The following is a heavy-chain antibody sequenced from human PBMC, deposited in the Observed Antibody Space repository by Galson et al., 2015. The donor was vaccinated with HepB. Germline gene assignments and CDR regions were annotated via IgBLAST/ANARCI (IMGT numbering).Heavy chain of an antibody. J-gene: IGHJ6*03. CDR3: ARGKYPLPYYYYYMDV. Sequence: SLRLSCAASGFTFSSYAMHWVRRAPGKGLEWVAVISYDGSNKYYADSVKGRFTISRDNSKNTLYLQMNSLRAEDTAVYYCARGKYPLPYYYYYMDVWGKGTTVTVSS. D-gene: IGHD2-2*01. CDR1: GFTFSSYA. CDR2: ISYDGSNK. V-gene: IGHV3-30-3*01.